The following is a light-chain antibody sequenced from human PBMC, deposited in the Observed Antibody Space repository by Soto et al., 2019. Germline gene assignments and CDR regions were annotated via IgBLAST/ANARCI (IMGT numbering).Light chain of an antibody. V-gene: IGKV1-5*01. CDR2: DAS. CDR3: QEYTTYSRT. Sequence: DIQMTQSPSTLSASVGDRVTITCRASQSISSWLAWYQQKPGKAPKVLIYDASTLETGVPSRFSGGGSGTEFTLTFTSLQPDDFATYYCQEYTTYSRTFGQGTKVEVK. CDR1: QSISSW. J-gene: IGKJ1*01.